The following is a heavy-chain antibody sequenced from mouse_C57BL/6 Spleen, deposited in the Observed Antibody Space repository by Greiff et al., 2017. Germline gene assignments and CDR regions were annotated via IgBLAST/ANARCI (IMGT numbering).Heavy chain of an antibody. V-gene: IGHV5-6*01. CDR3: ARPYDYDEAWFAY. Sequence: EVKLMESGGDLVKPGGSLKLSCAASGFTFSSYGMSWVRQTPDKRLEWVATISSGGSYTYYPDSVKGRFTISRDNAKNTLYLQMSSLKSEDTAMYYWARPYDYDEAWFAYWGQGTLVTVSA. CDR1: GFTFSSYG. J-gene: IGHJ3*01. CDR2: ISSGGSYT. D-gene: IGHD2-4*01.